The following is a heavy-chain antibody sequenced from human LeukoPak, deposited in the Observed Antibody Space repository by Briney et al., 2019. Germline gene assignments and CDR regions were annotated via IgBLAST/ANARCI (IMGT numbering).Heavy chain of an antibody. CDR1: GGSFSGYY. Sequence: TSSETLSLTCAVYGGSFSGYYWSWIRQPPGKGLEWIGEINHSGSTNYNPSLKSRVTISVDTSKNQFSLKLSSVTAADTAVYYCARGVGYYDSSGYYYGPRRFDYWGQGTLVTVSS. J-gene: IGHJ4*02. CDR3: ARGVGYYDSSGYYYGPRRFDY. V-gene: IGHV4-34*01. CDR2: INHSGST. D-gene: IGHD3-22*01.